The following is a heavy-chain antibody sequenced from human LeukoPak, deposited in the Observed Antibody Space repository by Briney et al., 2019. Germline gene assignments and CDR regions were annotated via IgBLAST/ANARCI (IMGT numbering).Heavy chain of an antibody. J-gene: IGHJ3*02. CDR2: IYTSGST. V-gene: IGHV4-4*07. D-gene: IGHD6-13*01. CDR3: ARGGLEQQLATDAFDI. Sequence: PSETLSLTCTVSGGSISSYYWSWIRQPAGKGLEWIGRIYTSGSTNYNPSLKSRVTMSVDTSKNQFSLKLSSATAADTAVYYCARGGLEQQLATDAFDIWGQGTMVTVSS. CDR1: GGSISSYY.